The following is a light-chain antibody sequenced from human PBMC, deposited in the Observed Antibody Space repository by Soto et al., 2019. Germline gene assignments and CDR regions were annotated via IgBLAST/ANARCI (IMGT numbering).Light chain of an antibody. CDR2: DAS. Sequence: ESVLTQSPATLSLSPGERATLSCRASQGVSSYLAWYQQKPGQAPRLLIYDASNRATGIPARFSGSGPGTDFTLTISSLEPEDFAVYYCQQRSNWHLTFGQGTRLEIK. J-gene: IGKJ5*01. CDR1: QGVSSY. V-gene: IGKV3D-11*01. CDR3: QQRSNWHLT.